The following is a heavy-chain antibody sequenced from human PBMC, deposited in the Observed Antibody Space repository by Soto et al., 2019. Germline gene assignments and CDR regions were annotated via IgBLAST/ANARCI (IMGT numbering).Heavy chain of an antibody. Sequence: PSETLSLTCTVSGGSISSYYWSWIRQPPGKGLEWIGYIYCSGSTNYNPSLKSRVTLSVDTSKNQFSLKLSSVTAVDTAVYYCARESKELPYYYYGMDVWGQGTTVTVSS. CDR1: GGSISSYY. CDR3: ARESKELPYYYYGMDV. V-gene: IGHV4-59*01. J-gene: IGHJ6*02. D-gene: IGHD1-26*01. CDR2: IYCSGST.